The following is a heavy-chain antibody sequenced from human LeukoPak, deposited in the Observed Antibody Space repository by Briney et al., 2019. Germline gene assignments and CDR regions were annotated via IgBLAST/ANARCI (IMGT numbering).Heavy chain of an antibody. CDR3: ARDSCRGSSTSCWFDP. CDR1: GFTFSSYA. CDR2: ISYDGSNK. Sequence: GRSLILSCAASGFTFSSYAMHWVRQAPGKGLEWVVVISYDGSNKYYADSVKGRFTISRDNSKNTLYLQMNSLRAEDTAVYYCARDSCRGSSTSCWFDPWGQGTLVTVSS. J-gene: IGHJ5*02. D-gene: IGHD2-2*01. V-gene: IGHV3-30-3*01.